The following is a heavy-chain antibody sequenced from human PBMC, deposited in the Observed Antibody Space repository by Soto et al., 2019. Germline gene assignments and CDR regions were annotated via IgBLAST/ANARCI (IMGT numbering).Heavy chain of an antibody. CDR2: ISGSGGST. V-gene: IGHV3-23*01. CDR1: GFTFSSYA. Sequence: GGSLRLSCAASGFTFSSYAMSWVRQAPGKGLEWVSAISGSGGSTYYADSMKGRFTISRDNSKNTLYLQMNSLRAEDTAVYYCAKDLGNWNYYGMDVWGQGTTVTVSS. D-gene: IGHD1-1*01. J-gene: IGHJ6*01. CDR3: AKDLGNWNYYGMDV.